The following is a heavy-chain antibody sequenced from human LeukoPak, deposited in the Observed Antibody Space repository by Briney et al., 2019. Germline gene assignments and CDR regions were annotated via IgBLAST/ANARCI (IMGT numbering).Heavy chain of an antibody. J-gene: IGHJ4*02. Sequence: VASVKVSCKASGYTFTDYYTHWVQQAPGKGLEWMGLVDPEDGETIYAEKFQGRVTITADTSTDTAYMELSSLRSEDTAVYYCATVGGMATITYWGQGTLVTVSS. CDR3: ATVGGMATITY. CDR2: VDPEDGET. V-gene: IGHV1-69-2*01. D-gene: IGHD5-24*01. CDR1: GYTFTDYY.